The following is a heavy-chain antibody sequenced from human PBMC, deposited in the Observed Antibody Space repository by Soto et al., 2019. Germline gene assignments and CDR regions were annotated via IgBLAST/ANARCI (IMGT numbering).Heavy chain of an antibody. CDR1: GESFSGYI. Sequence: ETLSLTCAVYGESFSGYIWTWIRQTPGKGLQWIGYIYYSGSTNYNPSLKSRVTISVDTSKNQFSLKLSSVTAADTAVYYCASVGPRGYSYGFDYWGQGTLVTVSS. J-gene: IGHJ4*02. CDR2: IYYSGST. D-gene: IGHD5-18*01. V-gene: IGHV4-59*01. CDR3: ASVGPRGYSYGFDY.